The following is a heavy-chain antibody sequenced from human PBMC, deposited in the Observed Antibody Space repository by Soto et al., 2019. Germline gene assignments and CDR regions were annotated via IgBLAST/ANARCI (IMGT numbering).Heavy chain of an antibody. Sequence: EVQLLESGGGLVQPGGSLRLSCAASGFTFSSYAMSWVRQAPGKGLEWVSAISGSGFSTYYADSVKGRFTVSRDTSKNTLFLQMNSLRAEDTAVYYCPKDPGDYHSDYFDYGGQGTLVTVSS. CDR1: GFTFSSYA. V-gene: IGHV3-23*01. CDR2: ISGSGFST. CDR3: PKDPGDYHSDYFDY. J-gene: IGHJ4*02. D-gene: IGHD4-17*01.